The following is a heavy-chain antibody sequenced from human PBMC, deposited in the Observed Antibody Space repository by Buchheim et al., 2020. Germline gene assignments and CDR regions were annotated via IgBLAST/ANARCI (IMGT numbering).Heavy chain of an antibody. Sequence: EVQLLESGGGLVQPGGSLRLSCAASGFTFSSYAMSWVRQAPGKGLEWVSAISGSGGSTYYADSVKGRFTISRDNSKNTLYLQMNSLRAEDTAVYYCTTDSEYYYDSSGYFFPDWGQGTL. D-gene: IGHD3-22*01. CDR1: GFTFSSYA. J-gene: IGHJ4*02. CDR2: ISGSGGST. CDR3: TTDSEYYYDSSGYFFPD. V-gene: IGHV3-23*01.